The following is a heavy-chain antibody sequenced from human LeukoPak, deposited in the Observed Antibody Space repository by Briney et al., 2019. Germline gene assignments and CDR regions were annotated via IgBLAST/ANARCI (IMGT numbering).Heavy chain of an antibody. J-gene: IGHJ3*02. CDR1: GGSISSYY. Sequence: SETLSLTCTVSGGSISSYYWSWIRQPPGKGLEWIGYIYYSGSTNYNAFLKSRVTIAVDTSKNQFSLKLSSVTAADTAVYYCARLFYGDYGMGAFDIWGQGTMVTVSS. V-gene: IGHV4-59*01. CDR2: IYYSGST. CDR3: ARLFYGDYGMGAFDI. D-gene: IGHD4-17*01.